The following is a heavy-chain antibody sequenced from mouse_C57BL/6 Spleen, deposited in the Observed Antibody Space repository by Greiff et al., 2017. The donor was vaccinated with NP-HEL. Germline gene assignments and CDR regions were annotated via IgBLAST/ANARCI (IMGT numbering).Heavy chain of an antibody. CDR1: GYAFSSSW. V-gene: IGHV1-82*01. CDR2: IYPGDGDT. D-gene: IGHD4-1*01. J-gene: IGHJ2*01. Sequence: VQGVESGPELVKPGASVKISCKASGYAFSSSWMNWVKQRPGKGLEWIGRIYPGDGDTNYNGKFKGKATLTADKSSSTAYMQLSSLTSEDSAVYFCARNWDDDYWGQGTTLTVSS. CDR3: ARNWDDDY.